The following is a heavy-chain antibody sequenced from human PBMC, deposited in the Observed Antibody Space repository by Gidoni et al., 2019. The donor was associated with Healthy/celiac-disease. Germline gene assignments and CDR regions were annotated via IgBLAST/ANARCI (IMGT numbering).Heavy chain of an antibody. CDR2: IYHSGST. V-gene: IGHV4-4*02. CDR3: ARVNAVAGTRTQKGMGYHYYGMDV. D-gene: IGHD6-19*01. CDR1: GGSISSSNW. J-gene: IGHJ6*02. Sequence: QVQLQESGPGLVKPSGTLSLTCAVSGGSISSSNWWSWVRQPPGKGLEWIGEIYHSGSTNYNPSLKSRVTISVDKSKNQFSLKLSSVTAADTAVYYCARVNAVAGTRTQKGMGYHYYGMDVWGQGTTVTVSS.